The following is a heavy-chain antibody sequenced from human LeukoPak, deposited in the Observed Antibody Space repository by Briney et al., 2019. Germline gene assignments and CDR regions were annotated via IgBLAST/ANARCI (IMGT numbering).Heavy chain of an antibody. CDR2: IRYDGSNK. CDR1: GFTFSSYG. CDR3: AKDQGGCSSTSCYRVFDY. D-gene: IGHD2-2*02. Sequence: GGSLRLSCAASGFTFSSYGTHWVRQAPGKGLEWVAFIRYDGSNKYYADSVKGPFTISRDNSKNTLYLQMNSLRAEDTAVYYCAKDQGGCSSTSCYRVFDYWGQGTLVTVSS. J-gene: IGHJ4*02. V-gene: IGHV3-30*02.